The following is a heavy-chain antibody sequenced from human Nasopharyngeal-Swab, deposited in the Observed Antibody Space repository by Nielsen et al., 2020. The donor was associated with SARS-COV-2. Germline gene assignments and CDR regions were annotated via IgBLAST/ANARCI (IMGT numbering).Heavy chain of an antibody. CDR2: IYYSGST. CDR1: GCSISSSSYY. V-gene: IGHV4-39*01. Sequence: SETLSLTCTVSGCSISSSSYYWGWIRQPPGKGLEWIGSIYYSGSTYYNPSLNSRVTISVDTSKNQFSLKLSSVTAADTAVYYCARVVPAAHDAFDIWGQGTMVTVSS. CDR3: ARVVPAAHDAFDI. J-gene: IGHJ3*02. D-gene: IGHD2-2*01.